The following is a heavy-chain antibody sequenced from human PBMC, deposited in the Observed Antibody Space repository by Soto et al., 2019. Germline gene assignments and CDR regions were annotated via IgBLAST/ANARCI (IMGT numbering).Heavy chain of an antibody. V-gene: IGHV7-4-1*01. CDR3: ARMGYTNWFDP. Sequence: ASVKVSCKASGYTFTSYGMNWVRQAPGQGLEWMGWINTNTGNPTYAQGFTGRFVFSLDTSVSTAYLQICSLKAEDTAVYYCARMGYTNWFDPWGQGTLVTVSS. CDR2: INTNTGNP. CDR1: GYTFTSYG. J-gene: IGHJ5*02. D-gene: IGHD5-18*01.